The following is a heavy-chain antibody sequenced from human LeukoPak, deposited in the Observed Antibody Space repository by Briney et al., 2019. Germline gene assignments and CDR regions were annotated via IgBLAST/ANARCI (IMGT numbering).Heavy chain of an antibody. CDR1: GYTFTSYA. CDR2: INAGNGNT. Sequence: ASVKVSCKASGYTFTSYAMHWVRQAPGQRLEWMGWINAGNGNTRYSQKLQGRVTMTTDTSTSTAYMELRSLRSDDTAVYYCARVRYCSSTSCLFPDYWGQGTLVTVSS. D-gene: IGHD2-2*01. J-gene: IGHJ4*02. V-gene: IGHV1-3*01. CDR3: ARVRYCSSTSCLFPDY.